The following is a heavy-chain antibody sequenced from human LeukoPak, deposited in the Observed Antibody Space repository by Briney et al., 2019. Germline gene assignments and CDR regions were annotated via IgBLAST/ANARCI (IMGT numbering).Heavy chain of an antibody. CDR2: ISYDGSNK. D-gene: IGHD6-19*01. V-gene: IGHV3-30*04. CDR1: GFSFSSYV. CDR3: ARGGAEEWLGLDY. J-gene: IGHJ4*02. Sequence: PGGSLRLSCAASGFSFSSYVMFWVRQAPGKGLEGVAVISYDGSNKYYADSVKGRFPISRDNSKNTVYLQMNSLRLEDTAVYYCARGGAEEWLGLDYWGLGTLVTVSS.